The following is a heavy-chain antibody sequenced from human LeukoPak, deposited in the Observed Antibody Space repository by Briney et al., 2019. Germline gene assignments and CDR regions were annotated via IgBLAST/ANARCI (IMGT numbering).Heavy chain of an antibody. V-gene: IGHV3-23*01. CDR2: ISGSGGST. CDR3: ARDPRVPPVTP. J-gene: IGHJ3*01. CDR1: GFTFSSYA. D-gene: IGHD2-21*02. Sequence: QSGGSLRLSCAASGFTFSSYAMSWVRQAPGKGLEWVSAISGSGGSTNYADSVKGRFTISRDNSKNTLYLQMNSLRAEDKAVYYCARDPRVPPVTPWGQGTMVTVSS.